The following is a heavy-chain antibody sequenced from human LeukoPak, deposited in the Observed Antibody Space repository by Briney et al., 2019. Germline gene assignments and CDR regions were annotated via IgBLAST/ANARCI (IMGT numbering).Heavy chain of an antibody. CDR3: ARQSQTLTTADFDY. J-gene: IGHJ4*02. CDR1: GASISSYY. CDR2: IYYSGNT. V-gene: IGHV4-59*08. D-gene: IGHD4/OR15-4a*01. Sequence: SETLSLTCSVSGASISSYYWSWIRQPPGKGLEWIGYIYYSGNTNYNPSFKSRVTISVDTSKNQFSLRLSSVTAADTAVYYCARQSQTLTTADFDYWGQGTLVTVSS.